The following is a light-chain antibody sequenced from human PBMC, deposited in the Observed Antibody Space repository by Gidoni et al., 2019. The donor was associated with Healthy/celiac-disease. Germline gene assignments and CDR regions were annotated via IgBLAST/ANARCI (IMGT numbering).Light chain of an antibody. CDR3: QQYGSSNWT. CDR2: GAS. CDR1: QSVSSSY. V-gene: IGKV3-20*01. Sequence: EIVLTQSPGTLSLSPGERATLSCRASQSVSSSYLAWYQQKPGQAPRLLIYGASRRATGIPDRFSGSGSGTDFTLTISRLEPEDFAVYYCQQYGSSNWTFGQGTKVEIK. J-gene: IGKJ1*01.